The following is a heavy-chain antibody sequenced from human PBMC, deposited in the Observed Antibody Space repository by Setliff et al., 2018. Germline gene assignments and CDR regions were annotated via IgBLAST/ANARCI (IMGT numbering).Heavy chain of an antibody. Sequence: ASVKVSCKSSGYTFTNYGVTWVRRAPGQGLEWMGWISPYSGNTYYAPELQGRVTLTTDTSTTTAYLELRSLTSDDTAVDYCSRLVRCCTTPTCQRAAGDDYWGQGTLVTVSS. CDR1: GYTFTNYG. V-gene: IGHV1-18*01. CDR3: SRLVRCCTTPTCQRAAGDDY. J-gene: IGHJ4*02. CDR2: ISPYSGNT. D-gene: IGHD2-8*01.